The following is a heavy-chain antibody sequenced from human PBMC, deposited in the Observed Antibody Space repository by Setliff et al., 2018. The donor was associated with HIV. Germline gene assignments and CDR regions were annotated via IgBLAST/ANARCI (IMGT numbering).Heavy chain of an antibody. CDR3: ARIGSGWSVGWFDP. CDR2: IDASAST. D-gene: IGHD6-13*01. J-gene: IGHJ5*02. CDR1: GSSISSNYY. Sequence: PSETLSLTCTVSGSSISSNYYWAWIRQAPGKGLEWIGCIDASASTYYIPSLKSLATISIDTSKNQLSLKLRSVTAADTAVYYCARIGSGWSVGWFDPWGQGTLVTVSS. V-gene: IGHV4-38-2*02.